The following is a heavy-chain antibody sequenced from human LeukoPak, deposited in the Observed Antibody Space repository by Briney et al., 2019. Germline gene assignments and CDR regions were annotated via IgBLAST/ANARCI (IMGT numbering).Heavy chain of an antibody. CDR2: ISSSGSTI. CDR3: ARDLYGSGSFDY. CDR1: GFTFSSYE. Sequence: GGSLRLSCAASGFTFSSYEMNWVRQAPGKGLEWVSYISSSGSTIYYADSVKGRFTISRDNAKNSLYLQMNSLRVEDTAVYYCARDLYGSGSFDYWGQGTLVTVSS. D-gene: IGHD3-10*01. J-gene: IGHJ4*02. V-gene: IGHV3-48*03.